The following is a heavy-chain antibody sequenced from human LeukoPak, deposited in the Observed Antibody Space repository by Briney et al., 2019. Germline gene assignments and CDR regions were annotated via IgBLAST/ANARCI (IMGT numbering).Heavy chain of an antibody. Sequence: GGSLRLSCAASGFTFSSYGMHWVRQAPGKGLEWVAVTSYDGSNKYYADSVKGRFTISRDNSKNTLYLQMNSLRAEDTAVYYCAKSEDYDFWSGLDYWGQGTLVTVSS. J-gene: IGHJ4*02. D-gene: IGHD3-3*01. CDR1: GFTFSSYG. CDR2: TSYDGSNK. V-gene: IGHV3-30*18. CDR3: AKSEDYDFWSGLDY.